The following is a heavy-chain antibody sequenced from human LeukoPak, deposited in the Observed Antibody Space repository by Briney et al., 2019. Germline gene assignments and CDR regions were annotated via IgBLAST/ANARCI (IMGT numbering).Heavy chain of an antibody. CDR3: ARDPPRYCSSTSCPASYYFDY. Sequence: GGSLRLSCAASGFTFSPVWMHWVRQAPGKGLMWVSHIINDGSYTTYADSVKGRFTISRDNAKNTVYLQMNSLRAEDTAVYYCARDPPRYCSSTSCPASYYFDYWGQGTLVTVSS. CDR1: GFTFSPVW. CDR2: IINDGSYT. V-gene: IGHV3-74*01. D-gene: IGHD2-2*01. J-gene: IGHJ4*02.